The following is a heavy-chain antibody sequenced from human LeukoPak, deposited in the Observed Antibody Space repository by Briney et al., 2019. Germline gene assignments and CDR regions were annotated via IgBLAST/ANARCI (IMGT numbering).Heavy chain of an antibody. CDR2: INHSGST. J-gene: IGHJ4*02. Sequence: SETLSLTCAVYGGSFSGYYWSWIRQPPGKGLEWIGEINHSGSTNYNPSLKSRLTISVDTSKNQFSLKLSSVTAADTAVYYCARSEYSSSSLVYWGQGTLVTVSS. CDR1: GGSFSGYY. CDR3: ARSEYSSSSLVY. D-gene: IGHD6-6*01. V-gene: IGHV4-34*01.